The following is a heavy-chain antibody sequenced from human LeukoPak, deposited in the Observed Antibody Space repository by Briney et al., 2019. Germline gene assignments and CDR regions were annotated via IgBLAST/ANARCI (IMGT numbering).Heavy chain of an antibody. V-gene: IGHV1-18*01. J-gene: IGHJ4*02. CDR2: ISAYNGNT. D-gene: IGHD2/OR15-2a*01. CDR1: GYTFTSYG. CDR3: ARGVLENIAQYYFDY. Sequence: ASVKVSCKASGYTFTSYGISWVRQAPGQGLEWMGWISAYNGNTNYAQKLQGRVTMTTDTSTSTAYMELSSLRSEDTAVYYCARGVLENIAQYYFDYWGQGTLVTVSS.